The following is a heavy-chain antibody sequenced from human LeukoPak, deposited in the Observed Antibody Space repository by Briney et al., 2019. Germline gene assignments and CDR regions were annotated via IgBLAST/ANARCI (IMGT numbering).Heavy chain of an antibody. CDR3: ARAVGWELLHPDAWLAFDI. V-gene: IGHV4-59*01. CDR2: IYYSGST. Sequence: PSETLSLTCTVSGGSISSYYWSWIRQPPGKGLEWIGYIYYSGSTNYNPSLKSRVTISVDTSKNQFSLKLSSVIAADTAVYYCARAVGWELLHPDAWLAFDIWGQGTMVTVSS. CDR1: GGSISSYY. J-gene: IGHJ3*02. D-gene: IGHD1-26*01.